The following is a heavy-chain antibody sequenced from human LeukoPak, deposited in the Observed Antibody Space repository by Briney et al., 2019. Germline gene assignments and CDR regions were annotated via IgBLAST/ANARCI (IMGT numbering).Heavy chain of an antibody. J-gene: IGHJ4*02. V-gene: IGHV3-74*01. CDR2: INSDGSST. D-gene: IGHD5-18*01. CDR1: GFTFSSYW. CDR3: VTITPTGYSYGASYFDY. Sequence: GGSLRLSCAASGFTFSSYWMHWVRQAPGKGLVWVSRINSDGSSTSYADSVKGRFTISRDNSKNTLYLQMNSLRAEDTAVYYCVTITPTGYSYGASYFDYWGQGTLVTVSS.